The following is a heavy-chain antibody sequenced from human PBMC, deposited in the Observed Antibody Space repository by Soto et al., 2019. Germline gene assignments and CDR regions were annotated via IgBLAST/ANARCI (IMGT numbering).Heavy chain of an antibody. CDR3: ARDRIAAAGIDYYYGMDV. J-gene: IGHJ6*02. CDR1: GGSISSYY. Sequence: PSETLSLTCTVSGGSISSYYWSWIRQPPGKGLEWIGYIYYSGSTNYNPSLKSRVTISVDTSKNQFSLKLSSVTAADTAVYYCARDRIAAAGIDYYYGMDVWGQGTTVTVS. CDR2: IYYSGST. D-gene: IGHD6-13*01. V-gene: IGHV4-59*01.